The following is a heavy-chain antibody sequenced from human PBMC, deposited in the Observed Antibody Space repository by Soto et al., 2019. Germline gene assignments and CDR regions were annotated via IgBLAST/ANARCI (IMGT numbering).Heavy chain of an antibody. D-gene: IGHD3-22*01. Sequence: SETLSLTCTASGGSISSDDYYWSWVRQAPGRGLEWIGYIHSSGSIYYNPSLKSRATMSIDTAGNQFSLKVSSVTVADTAVYYCARDLDGLHDDTSGPFPRPGWGQGTLVTVSS. CDR1: GGSISSDDYY. J-gene: IGHJ1*01. CDR2: IHSSGSI. V-gene: IGHV4-30-4*01. CDR3: ARDLDGLHDDTSGPFPRPG.